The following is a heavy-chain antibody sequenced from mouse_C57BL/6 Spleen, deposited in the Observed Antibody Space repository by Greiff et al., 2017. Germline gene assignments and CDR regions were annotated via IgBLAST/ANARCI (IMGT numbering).Heavy chain of an antibody. CDR1: GYTFTSYW. J-gene: IGHJ3*01. Sequence: VQLQQSGAELVRPGSSVKLSCKASGYTFTSYWMHWVKQRPIQGLEWIGNIDPSDSETHYNQKFKDKATLTVDKSSSTAYMQLSSLTSEDSAVYYCARGGIYQGFAYWGQGTLVTVSA. V-gene: IGHV1-52*01. CDR2: IDPSDSET. D-gene: IGHD1-1*02. CDR3: ARGGIYQGFAY.